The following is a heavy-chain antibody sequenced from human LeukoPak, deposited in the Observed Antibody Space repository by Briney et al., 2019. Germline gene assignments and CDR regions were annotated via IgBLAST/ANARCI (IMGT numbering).Heavy chain of an antibody. CDR2: ISYDGSNK. CDR1: GFTFSSYA. J-gene: IGHJ4*02. D-gene: IGHD3-3*01. V-gene: IGHV3-30-3*01. CDR3: ARDARRYDFWSGYYHDY. Sequence: PTGRSLRLSCAASGFTFSSYAMHWVRQAPGKGLEWVVVISYDGSNKYYADSVKGRFTISRDNSKNTLYLQMNSLRAEDTAVYYCARDARRYDFWSGYYHDYWGQGTLVTVSS.